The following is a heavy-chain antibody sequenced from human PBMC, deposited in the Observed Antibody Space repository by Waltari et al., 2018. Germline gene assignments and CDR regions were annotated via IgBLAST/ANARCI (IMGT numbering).Heavy chain of an antibody. D-gene: IGHD3-3*01. CDR1: GYSISSGYY. J-gene: IGHJ5*02. V-gene: IGHV4-38-2*02. CDR3: AREESFGVVLGWFDP. CDR2: IYHSGST. Sequence: QVQLQESGPGLVKPSETLSLTCAVSGYSISSGYYWGWSRQPPGKGLEWIGSIYHSGSTYYNPSLKSRVTISVDTSKNQFSLKLSSVTAADTAVYYCAREESFGVVLGWFDPWGQGTLVTVSS.